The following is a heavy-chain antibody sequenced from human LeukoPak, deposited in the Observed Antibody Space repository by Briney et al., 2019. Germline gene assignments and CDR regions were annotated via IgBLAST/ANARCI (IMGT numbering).Heavy chain of an antibody. Sequence: PGGSLRLSCAASGFTFSSYAMSWVRQAPGKGLEWVSAISGSGGSTYYADSAKGRFTISRDNSKNTLYLQMNSLRAEDTAVYYCAKNLDIVVVPAAIDYWGQGTLVTVSS. CDR1: GFTFSSYA. D-gene: IGHD2-2*01. V-gene: IGHV3-23*01. CDR2: ISGSGGST. J-gene: IGHJ4*02. CDR3: AKNLDIVVVPAAIDY.